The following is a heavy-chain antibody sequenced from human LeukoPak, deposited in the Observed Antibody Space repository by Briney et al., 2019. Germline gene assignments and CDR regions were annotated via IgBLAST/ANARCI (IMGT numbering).Heavy chain of an antibody. Sequence: ASVKVSCKASGYAFTSYFIHWVRQAPGQGLEWMGLILPSGDSATYAQKFQGRATMTRDTSTSTVYTELSSLRSEDTAVYYCAREDFGSGTACFDHWGQGTLVAVSS. CDR2: ILPSGDSA. CDR1: GYAFTSYF. CDR3: AREDFGSGTACFDH. V-gene: IGHV1-46*01. J-gene: IGHJ5*02. D-gene: IGHD2-15*01.